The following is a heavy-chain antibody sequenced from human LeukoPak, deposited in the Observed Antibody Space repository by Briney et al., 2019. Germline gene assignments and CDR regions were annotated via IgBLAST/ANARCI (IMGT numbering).Heavy chain of an antibody. CDR3: GKTTAGYSSGQKPAWPVDY. D-gene: IGHD5-18*01. CDR1: GFTFGSFA. J-gene: IGHJ4*02. V-gene: IGHV3-23*01. CDR2: IFGSGGSP. Sequence: GGSLRLSCEASGFTFGSFAMYWVRQAPGKGLDWVAGIFGSGGSPHYADSVKGRFTISRDNSKNTVYLQINSLRAEDTAVYYCGKTTAGYSSGQKPAWPVDYWGQGTLVTVSS.